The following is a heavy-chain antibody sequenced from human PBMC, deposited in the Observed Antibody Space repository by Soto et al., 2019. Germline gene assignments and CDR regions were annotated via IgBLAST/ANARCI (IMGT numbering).Heavy chain of an antibody. CDR3: ARAGDSSGPVALGY. J-gene: IGHJ4*02. D-gene: IGHD6-19*01. V-gene: IGHV4-39*07. Sequence: SETLSLTCTVSGHSISSSNYYWGWIRQPPGKGLEWIGSIFYSGFTYYNPSLKSRVTISVDRSKTQFSLKLSSVTAADTAVYYCARAGDSSGPVALGYWGQGTLVTVSS. CDR2: IFYSGFT. CDR1: GHSISSSNYY.